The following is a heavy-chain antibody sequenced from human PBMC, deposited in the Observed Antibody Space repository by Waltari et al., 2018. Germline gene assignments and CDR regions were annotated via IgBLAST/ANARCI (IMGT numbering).Heavy chain of an antibody. Sequence: EMQLLESGGGLVQPGGSLRLSCAASGFTFSSYAMSWVRQAPGKGLEWVSAISNSGGSTHYADSVKGRFTISRDSSKNTLYLQMNSLRAEDTAVYYCARELVLQLPRVFDFWGQGTLVTVSS. CDR2: ISNSGGST. D-gene: IGHD5-18*01. J-gene: IGHJ4*02. V-gene: IGHV3-23*01. CDR3: ARELVLQLPRVFDF. CDR1: GFTFSSYA.